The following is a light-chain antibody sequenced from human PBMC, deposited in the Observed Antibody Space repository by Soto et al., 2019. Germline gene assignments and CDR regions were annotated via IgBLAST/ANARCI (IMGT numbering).Light chain of an antibody. CDR3: QQADSFPLT. CDR2: TAS. V-gene: IGKV1-12*01. CDR1: QGISSY. J-gene: IGKJ4*01. Sequence: DIQMTQSPSSVSASVGDRVTITGRASQGISSYLAWYQHKPGKAPNLLIYTASILHSGVPSRFSGSGSGTDFTLTISNLQPEDFATYYCQQADSFPLTLGGGTKVEIK.